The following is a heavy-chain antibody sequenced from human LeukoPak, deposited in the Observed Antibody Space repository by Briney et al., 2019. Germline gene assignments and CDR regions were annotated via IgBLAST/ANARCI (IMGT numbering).Heavy chain of an antibody. D-gene: IGHD5-18*01. CDR2: IYHSGST. V-gene: IGHV4-38-2*02. CDR1: GGSISSYY. Sequence: SETLSLTCTVSGGSISSYYWGWIRQPPGKGLEWIGSIYHSGSTYYNPSLKSRVTISVDTSKNQFSLKLSSVTAADTAVYYCASVGYSYGYGDYWGQGTLVTVSS. CDR3: ASVGYSYGYGDY. J-gene: IGHJ4*02.